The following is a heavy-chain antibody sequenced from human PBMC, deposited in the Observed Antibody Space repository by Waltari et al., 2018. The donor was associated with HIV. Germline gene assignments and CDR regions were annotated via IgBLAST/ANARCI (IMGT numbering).Heavy chain of an antibody. V-gene: IGHV4-59*01. CDR3: ARSVVTIFGVVLEGGEFDY. CDR2: IYYGGST. D-gene: IGHD3-3*01. Sequence: QVQLQESGPGLVKPSETLSLTCTVSGGSISNYYWSWIRQPPGKGLEWIGYIYYGGSTNYNPSLKSRLTISVDTSKNQFSLRLSSVTAADTAVYYCARSVVTIFGVVLEGGEFDYWGQGTLVTVSS. CDR1: GGSISNYY. J-gene: IGHJ4*02.